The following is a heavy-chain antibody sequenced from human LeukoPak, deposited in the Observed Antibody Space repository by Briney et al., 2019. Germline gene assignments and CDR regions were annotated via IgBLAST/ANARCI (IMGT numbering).Heavy chain of an antibody. V-gene: IGHV4-30-4*01. CDR2: IYYSGST. CDR3: ARVSSGSGTN. D-gene: IGHD3-10*01. CDR1: GGSISSGDNY. J-gene: IGHJ4*02. Sequence: PSQTLSLTCTVSGGSISSGDNYWSWIRQPPGKGLEWVGYIYYSGSTYYNPSLKSRVTISVDASKNQFSLKLTSVTAADTAVYYCARVSSGSGTNWGQGTLVTVSS.